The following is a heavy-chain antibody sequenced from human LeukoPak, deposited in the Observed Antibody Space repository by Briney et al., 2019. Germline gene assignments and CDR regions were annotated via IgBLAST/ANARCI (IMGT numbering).Heavy chain of an antibody. Sequence: GGSLRLSCAASGFTVSSNYMSWVRQAPGKGLEWVSVIYSGGSTYYADSVKGRFTISRDNSKNTLYLQMNSLRAEDTAVYYCERVRVGAGYYFDYWGQGTLVTVSS. CDR1: GFTVSSNY. J-gene: IGHJ4*02. V-gene: IGHV3-53*01. CDR2: IYSGGST. CDR3: ERVRVGAGYYFDY. D-gene: IGHD1-26*01.